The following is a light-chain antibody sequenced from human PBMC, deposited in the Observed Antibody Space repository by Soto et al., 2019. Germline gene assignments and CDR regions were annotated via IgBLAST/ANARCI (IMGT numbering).Light chain of an antibody. CDR1: QSVFYDSKKKNY. V-gene: IGKV4-1*01. Sequence: DIVMTQSPDSLTVSLGERATINCKSSQSVFYDSKKKNYLSWYQVKPGQPPKLLFFRASTRASGVPDRFSGSGSGTDFTPTISSLQAEDVAVYYCQQYYTTPRTFGQGTKVEI. CDR2: RAS. J-gene: IGKJ1*01. CDR3: QQYYTTPRT.